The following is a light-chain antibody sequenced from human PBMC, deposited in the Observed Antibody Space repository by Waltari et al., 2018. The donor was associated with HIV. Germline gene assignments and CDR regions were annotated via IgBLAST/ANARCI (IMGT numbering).Light chain of an antibody. Sequence: EIVMTQSPVTLSVSPGDRATLSCRASQSVGKFFAWYQQRPGQAPRLLMHGVSNRAAGVPGRFVGSGSGTEVNLTISSLQSDDSAVYFCQQFNFWPRTFGQGTKVEV. CDR2: GVS. J-gene: IGKJ1*01. V-gene: IGKV3-15*01. CDR3: QQFNFWPRT. CDR1: QSVGKF.